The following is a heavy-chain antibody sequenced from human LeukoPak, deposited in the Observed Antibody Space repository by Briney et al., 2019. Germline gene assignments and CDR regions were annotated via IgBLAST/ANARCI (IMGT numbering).Heavy chain of an antibody. CDR2: ISYDGSNK. V-gene: IGHV3-30-3*02. CDR1: GFTFSSYA. CDR3: AKRSVSGSYFFDY. Sequence: HPGGSLRLSCAASGFTFSSYAMHWVRQAPGKGLEWVAVISYDGSNKYYADSVKGRFTISRDKSKSTMYLQMNSLRAEDTAVYHCAKRSVSGSYFFDYWGQGALVTVSS. J-gene: IGHJ4*02. D-gene: IGHD1-26*01.